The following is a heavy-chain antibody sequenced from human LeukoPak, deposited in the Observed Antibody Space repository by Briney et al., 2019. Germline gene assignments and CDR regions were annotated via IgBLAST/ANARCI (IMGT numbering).Heavy chain of an antibody. J-gene: IGHJ4*02. Sequence: SETLSLTCTVSGGSISSGSYYWSWIRQPAGKGLEWIGRIYTSGSTNYNPSLKSRVTISVDTSKNQFSLKLSSVTAAGTAVYYCARASGLYCFDYWGQGTLVTVSS. D-gene: IGHD3-10*01. CDR3: ARASGLYCFDY. CDR1: GGSISSGSYY. V-gene: IGHV4-61*02. CDR2: IYTSGST.